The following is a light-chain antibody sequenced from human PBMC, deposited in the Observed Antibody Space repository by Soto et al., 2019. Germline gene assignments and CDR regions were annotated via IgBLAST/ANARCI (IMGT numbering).Light chain of an antibody. V-gene: IGKV3-20*01. CDR2: CAS. J-gene: IGKJ4*01. CDR3: QQYGSSPT. CDR1: QSVRSSY. Sequence: EIVLTQSPGTLSLSPGERATLSCRASQSVRSSYLAWYQQKTGQAPRLLIYCASSRATGIPDRFSGSGSGTDSTLTISRLEPEDFAVYYCQQYGSSPTFGGGTKVEIK.